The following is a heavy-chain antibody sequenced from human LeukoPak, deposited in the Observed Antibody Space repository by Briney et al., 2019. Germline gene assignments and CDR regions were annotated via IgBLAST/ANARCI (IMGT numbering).Heavy chain of an antibody. CDR1: GFTFSSYA. J-gene: IGHJ4*02. V-gene: IGHV3-23*01. D-gene: IGHD6-6*01. CDR3: AKGKYSNSGIDDY. Sequence: GGSLRLSCAASGFTFSSYAMRWVRQVPGKGLEWVSVISGSGDNTYYADSVKGRFTISRDNSKNMLYLQMSGLRAEDTAVYYCAKGKYSNSGIDDYWGQGTLVTVSS. CDR2: ISGSGDNT.